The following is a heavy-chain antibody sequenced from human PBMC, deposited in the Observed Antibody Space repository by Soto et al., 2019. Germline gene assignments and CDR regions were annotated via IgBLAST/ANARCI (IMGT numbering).Heavy chain of an antibody. Sequence: QVRLVQSGAEVRRPGASVTVSCKASGFIFTSYYMYWVRQAPGQGLEWMGRINPSGGSTSYAQRFQGRVTMTRDTSTNTVYMELNSLRSEDTAVYYCVRGMSTSDGFHYDSWGQGSLVSVSS. D-gene: IGHD5-12*01. V-gene: IGHV1-46*01. CDR2: INPSGGST. CDR3: VRGMSTSDGFHYDS. CDR1: GFIFTSYY. J-gene: IGHJ4*02.